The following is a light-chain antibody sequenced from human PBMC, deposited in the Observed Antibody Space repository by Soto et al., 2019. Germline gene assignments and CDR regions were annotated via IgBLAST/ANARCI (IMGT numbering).Light chain of an antibody. J-gene: IGKJ1*01. V-gene: IGKV3-20*01. Sequence: EIVLTQSPGTLSLSPGERATLSCRASQSVSSSYLAWYQQKPGQAPRLLIHGASSRATGIPDRFSGSGSGTDFTLTISRLEPEDFSVYYCQQNSNSRPWTFGQGTKVEIK. CDR1: QSVSSSY. CDR2: GAS. CDR3: QQNSNSRPWT.